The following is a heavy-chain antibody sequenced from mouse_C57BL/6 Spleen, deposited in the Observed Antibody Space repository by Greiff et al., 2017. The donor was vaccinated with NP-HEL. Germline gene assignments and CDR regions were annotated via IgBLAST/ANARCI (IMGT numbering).Heavy chain of an antibody. CDR2: INPNNGGT. D-gene: IGHD1-1*01. CDR1: GYTFTDYY. Sequence: VQLQQSGPELVKPGASVKISCKASGYTFTDYYMNWVKQSHGKSLEWIGDINPNNGGTSYNQKFKGKATLPVDKSSSQAYMERRILTSDDSAVYDWAGYYYGSSSAWFAYWGQGTLVTVSA. V-gene: IGHV1-26*01. CDR3: AGYYYGSSSAWFAY. J-gene: IGHJ3*01.